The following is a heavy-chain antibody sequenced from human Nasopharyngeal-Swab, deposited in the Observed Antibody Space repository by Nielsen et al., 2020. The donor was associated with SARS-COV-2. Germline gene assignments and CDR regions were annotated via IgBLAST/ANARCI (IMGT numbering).Heavy chain of an antibody. Sequence: GGSLRLSCAASGFTFSSYGMHWVRQAPGKGLEGVAVVWYDGSNKYYADSVKGRFTISRDNSKNTLYLQMNSLRAEDTAVYYCAREDYDILTGYYQDYYYYYGMDVWGQGTTVTVSS. CDR2: VWYDGSNK. CDR3: AREDYDILTGYYQDYYYYYGMDV. J-gene: IGHJ6*02. V-gene: IGHV3-33*01. D-gene: IGHD3-9*01. CDR1: GFTFSSYG.